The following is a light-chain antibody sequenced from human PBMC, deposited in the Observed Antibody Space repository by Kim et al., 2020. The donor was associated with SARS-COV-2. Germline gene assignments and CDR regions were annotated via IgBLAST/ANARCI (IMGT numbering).Light chain of an antibody. V-gene: IGKV3-15*01. CDR1: QSVSSN. J-gene: IGKJ5*01. CDR2: GAS. Sequence: EIVMTQSPATLSVSPGERATLSCRASQSVSSNLAWYQQKPGQAPRLLINGASTRATGIPARFSGSGSGTEFTLTISSLQSEDFAVYYCQQYNNWPITFGQGTRRGIK. CDR3: QQYNNWPIT.